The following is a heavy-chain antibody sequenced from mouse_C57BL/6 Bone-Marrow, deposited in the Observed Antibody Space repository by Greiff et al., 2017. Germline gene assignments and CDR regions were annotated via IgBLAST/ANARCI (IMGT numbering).Heavy chain of an antibody. CDR1: GFTFNTYA. CDR2: IRSKSSNYAT. CDR3: VRETDYYGVRYFDV. V-gene: IGHV10-3*01. D-gene: IGHD1-1*01. Sequence: EAGGGLVQPKGSLKLSCAASGFTFNTYAMHWVRQAPGKGLEWVARIRSKSSNYATYYADSVKDRFTISSDDSQSMVYLKMNNLKTEDTAMYYCVRETDYYGVRYFDVWGTGTTVTVSS. J-gene: IGHJ1*03.